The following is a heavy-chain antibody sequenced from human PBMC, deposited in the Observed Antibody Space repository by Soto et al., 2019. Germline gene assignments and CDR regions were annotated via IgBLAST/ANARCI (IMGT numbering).Heavy chain of an antibody. CDR2: IYYSGST. CDR1: GASISSYY. CDR3: ARESGSYDPLDY. J-gene: IGHJ4*02. D-gene: IGHD3-16*01. Sequence: SATLSLTCTVSGASISSYYWSWIRQPPGKGLEWIGYIYYSGSTNYNPSLKGRVTMSVDTSKNLFSLKVSSVTAADTAVYYCARESGSYDPLDYWGQGTLVTVSS. V-gene: IGHV4-59*01.